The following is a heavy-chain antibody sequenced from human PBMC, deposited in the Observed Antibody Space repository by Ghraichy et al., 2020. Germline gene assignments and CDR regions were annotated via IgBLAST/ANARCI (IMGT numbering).Heavy chain of an antibody. CDR2: IHYSGTT. J-gene: IGHJ4*02. CDR3: VRSGDFLSGLEIDY. V-gene: IGHV4-59*08. D-gene: IGHD3-3*01. Sequence: SETLSLTCTVSGGSISGYYWSWIRQSPGKGLEWIGYIHYSGTTHYNPPFKSRVTRSVDMSKNQFSLKLNSVTASDTAVYYCVRSGDFLSGLEIDYWGQGTLVTISS. CDR1: GGSISGYY.